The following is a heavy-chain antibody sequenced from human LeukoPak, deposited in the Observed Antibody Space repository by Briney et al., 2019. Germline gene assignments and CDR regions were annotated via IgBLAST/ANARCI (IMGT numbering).Heavy chain of an antibody. D-gene: IGHD2-2*01. CDR2: IKEDGSEK. J-gene: IGHJ4*02. CDR3: VRDNCTGTSCHHFDY. CDR1: AFTFTNYW. V-gene: IGHV3-7*01. Sequence: GGSLRLSCAASAFTFTNYWMSWVRRAPGKGLEWVANIKEDGSEKYYVDSVKGRFTISRDNAKNSLYLQMNSLRAEDTAVYYCVRDNCTGTSCHHFDYWGQGTLVTVSS.